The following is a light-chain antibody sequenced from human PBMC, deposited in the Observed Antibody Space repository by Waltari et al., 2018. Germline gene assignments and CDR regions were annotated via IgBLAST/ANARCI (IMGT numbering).Light chain of an antibody. CDR1: QRISND. CDR2: AAS. CDR3: QKSSSWT. J-gene: IGKJ1*01. V-gene: IGKV1-39*01. Sequence: DIQLTHSPSSLSSSVGDRVTITFRASQRISNDLNWYQQKPGKAPNVLIYAASNLQSGVPSRFSGSGSGTDFTLTISSLQPEDSATYYCQKSSSWTFGQGTKVEIK.